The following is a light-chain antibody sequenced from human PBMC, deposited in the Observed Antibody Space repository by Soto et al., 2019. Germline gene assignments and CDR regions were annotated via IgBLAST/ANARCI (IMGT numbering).Light chain of an antibody. V-gene: IGKV3-15*01. CDR3: QQYNDWPQT. CDR1: QSVTSN. CDR2: AAS. J-gene: IGKJ1*01. Sequence: EIVLTQSPGTLSLSPWERATLSCRASQSVTSNLAWYQQKPGQAPRLLIYAASTRATGIPARFSGSGSGTDFTLTISSLQSEDFAVYYCQQYNDWPQTFGQGTKVDIK.